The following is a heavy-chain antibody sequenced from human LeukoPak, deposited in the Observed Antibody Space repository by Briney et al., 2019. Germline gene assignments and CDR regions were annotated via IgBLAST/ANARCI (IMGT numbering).Heavy chain of an antibody. Sequence: ASVKVSCKASGYTFTSYYMHWVRQAPGQGLEWMGIINPSSGSTSYAQKFQGRVTMTRDTSTSTVYMEMSSLRSEDTAVYYCASSIAAAGYYFDYWGQGTLVTVSS. D-gene: IGHD6-13*01. CDR1: GYTFTSYY. CDR2: INPSSGST. CDR3: ASSIAAAGYYFDY. J-gene: IGHJ4*02. V-gene: IGHV1-46*01.